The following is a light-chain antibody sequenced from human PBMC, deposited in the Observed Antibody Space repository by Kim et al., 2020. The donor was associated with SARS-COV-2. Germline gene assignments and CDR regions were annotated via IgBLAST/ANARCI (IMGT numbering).Light chain of an antibody. CDR2: VNGDGSH. V-gene: IGLV4-69*01. CDR3: QTWGTGLQV. J-gene: IGLJ3*02. CDR1: SRHSTDA. Sequence: SVKPTCTLSSRHSTDAIPWHQQQPEKGPRYLMKVNGDGSHMKGDGIPDRFSGSSSGAERYLTITSLQSEDEADYYCQTWGTGLQVFGGGTQLTVL.